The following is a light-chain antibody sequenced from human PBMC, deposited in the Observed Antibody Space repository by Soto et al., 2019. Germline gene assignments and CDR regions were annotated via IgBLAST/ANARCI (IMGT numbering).Light chain of an antibody. V-gene: IGKV3-15*01. Sequence: EIVMTQSPATLSVSPGERATLSCRASQSVDSNLAWYQQKPGQAPRLLISGASTRATGIPARFSGSGSGTESTLTISSLQSEDFAVYYCQQYSNWPPLFTFGPGTKVDIK. CDR3: QQYSNWPPLFT. CDR1: QSVDSN. J-gene: IGKJ3*01. CDR2: GAS.